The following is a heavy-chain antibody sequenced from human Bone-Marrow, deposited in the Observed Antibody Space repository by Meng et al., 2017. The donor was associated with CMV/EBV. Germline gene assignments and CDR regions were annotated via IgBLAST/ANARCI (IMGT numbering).Heavy chain of an antibody. Sequence: SETLSLTCTVSGGSISSYYWSWIRQPPGKGLEWIGYIYYSGSTNYNPSLKSRVTISVDTSKNQFSLKLSSVTAADTAVYYCARGFLRLVFPFDYWGQGTLVTVSS. CDR1: GGSISSYY. CDR3: ARGFLRLVFPFDY. V-gene: IGHV4-59*01. CDR2: IYYSGST. D-gene: IGHD6-25*01. J-gene: IGHJ4*02.